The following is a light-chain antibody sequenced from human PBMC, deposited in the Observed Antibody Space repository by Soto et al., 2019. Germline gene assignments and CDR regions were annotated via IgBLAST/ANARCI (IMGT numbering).Light chain of an antibody. CDR2: RNN. CDR1: SSNIGSKY. Sequence: SVLTQPPSGSGTPGQRVTLSCWGSSSNIGSKYVYWYQQLPGTAPKLLIYRNNQRPSGVPDRFSGSKSGTSASLAISGLRSEDEADYYCAAWDDSLSGSYVFGTGTKVTVL. J-gene: IGLJ1*01. CDR3: AAWDDSLSGSYV. V-gene: IGLV1-47*01.